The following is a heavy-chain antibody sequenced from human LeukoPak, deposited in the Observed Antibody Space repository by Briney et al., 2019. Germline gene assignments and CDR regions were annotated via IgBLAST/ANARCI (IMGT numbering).Heavy chain of an antibody. CDR3: TTEGYTYGYHSFHI. Sequence: GGSLRLPCAVSGFTFSTYAMSWVRQAPGKGLEWVGRIKRKTDGGTTDYAAPVKGRFTISRDDSKNTLYLQMNSLKTEDTAVYYCTTEGYTYGYHSFHIWGQGTMVTVSS. CDR2: IKRKTDGGTT. V-gene: IGHV3-15*01. J-gene: IGHJ3*02. D-gene: IGHD5-18*01. CDR1: GFTFSTYA.